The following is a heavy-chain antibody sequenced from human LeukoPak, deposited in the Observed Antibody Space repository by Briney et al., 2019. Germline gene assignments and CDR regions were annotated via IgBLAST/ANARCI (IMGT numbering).Heavy chain of an antibody. Sequence: SETLSLTCAVYGGSFSGYYWSWIRQPPGKGLEWIGEINHSGSTNYNPSLESRVTISVDTSKDQFSLKLSSVTAADTAVYYCARGGYQEYYFDYWGQGTLVTVSS. CDR2: INHSGST. V-gene: IGHV4-34*01. D-gene: IGHD2-15*01. CDR1: GGSFSGYY. CDR3: ARGGYQEYYFDY. J-gene: IGHJ4*02.